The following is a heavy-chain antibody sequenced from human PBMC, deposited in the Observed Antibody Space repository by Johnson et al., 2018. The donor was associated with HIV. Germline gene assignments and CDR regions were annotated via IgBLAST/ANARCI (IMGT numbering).Heavy chain of an antibody. D-gene: IGHD3-10*01. CDR3: AKVWYYYGSGSSFDI. CDR1: AFTFSSYG. V-gene: IGHV3-30*02. J-gene: IGHJ3*02. CDR2: IRYDGTNK. Sequence: VHLVESGGGLVQPGGSLRLSCAASAFTFSSYGMHWVRQAPGKGLEWVAFIRYDGTNKYYADSVKGRFTISRDNSKNTLYLQMNSLRAEDTAVYYCAKVWYYYGSGSSFDIWGQGTMVTVSS.